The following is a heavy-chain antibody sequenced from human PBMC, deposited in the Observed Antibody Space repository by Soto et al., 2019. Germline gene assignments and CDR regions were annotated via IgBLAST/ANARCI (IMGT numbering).Heavy chain of an antibody. CDR3: ARDRSYTTDS. CDR1: GFTFSNSW. CDR2: INSDGSTT. V-gene: IGHV3-74*01. J-gene: IGHJ4*02. D-gene: IGHD1-26*01. Sequence: EVQLVESGGGFVQPGGSLRLSCAASGFTFSNSWMHWVRQAPGKGLVWVSYINSDGSTTTYADSVKGRFTISRDNAKNTVYLQITSLTAEDTAVYYCARDRSYTTDSWGQGTLVTVSS.